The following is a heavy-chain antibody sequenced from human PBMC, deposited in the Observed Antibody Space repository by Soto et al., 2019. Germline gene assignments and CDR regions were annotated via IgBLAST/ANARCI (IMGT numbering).Heavy chain of an antibody. CDR1: GFPFSDYA. J-gene: IGHJ1*01. CDR2: ISGGSSVT. CDR3: AKLRSKNYYYPLEC. Sequence: PGGSLGLSCTASGFPFSDYAMTWGRQAPGKGLEWVSTISGGSSVTYYGDSVTGRFTISRDNAKKTLFLQLNRLSAEDTATDYCAKLRSKNYYYPLECWGKGT. D-gene: IGHD3-10*01. V-gene: IGHV3-23*01.